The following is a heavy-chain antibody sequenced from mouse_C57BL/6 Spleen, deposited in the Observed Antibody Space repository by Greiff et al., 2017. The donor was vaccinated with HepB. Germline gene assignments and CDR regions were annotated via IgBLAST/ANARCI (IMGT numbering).Heavy chain of an antibody. D-gene: IGHD2-2*01. CDR3: ARDGLHHYFDY. Sequence: VQLQQSGAELAKPGASVKLSCKASGYTFTSYWMHWVKQRPGQGLEWIGYINPSSGYTKYNQKFKDKATLPADKSSSTAYMQLSSLTYEDSAVYYCARDGLHHYFDYWGQGTTLTVSS. CDR1: GYTFTSYW. V-gene: IGHV1-7*01. J-gene: IGHJ2*01. CDR2: INPSSGYT.